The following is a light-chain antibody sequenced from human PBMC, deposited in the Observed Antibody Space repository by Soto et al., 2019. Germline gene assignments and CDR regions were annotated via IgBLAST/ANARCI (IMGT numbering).Light chain of an antibody. CDR3: QQYGSSHTWT. Sequence: EIVLTQSPGTLSLSPGERATLSCRASQSVSSSYLAWYQQKPGQAPRLLICGASSRATGIPDRFSGSGSGIDFTLTISRLEPEDFAVYYCQQYGSSHTWTFGQGTKVEIK. V-gene: IGKV3-20*01. CDR2: GAS. J-gene: IGKJ1*01. CDR1: QSVSSSY.